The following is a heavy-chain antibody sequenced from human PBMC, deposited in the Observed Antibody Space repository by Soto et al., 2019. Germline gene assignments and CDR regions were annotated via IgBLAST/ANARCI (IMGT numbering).Heavy chain of an antibody. D-gene: IGHD4-17*01. CDR1: GGTFSSYA. J-gene: IGHJ3*02. CDR3: ASVATVVTLDDAFDI. V-gene: IGHV1-69*13. Sequence: ASVKVSCKASGGTFSSYAISWVRQAPVQGLEWMGGIIPIFGTANYAQKFQGRVTITADESTSTAYMELSSLRSEDTAVYYCASVATVVTLDDAFDIWGQGTMVTVSS. CDR2: IIPIFGTA.